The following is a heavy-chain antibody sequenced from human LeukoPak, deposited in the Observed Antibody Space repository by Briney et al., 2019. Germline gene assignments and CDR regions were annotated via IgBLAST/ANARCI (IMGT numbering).Heavy chain of an antibody. V-gene: IGHV1-2*02. CDR2: INPNSGGT. J-gene: IGHJ4*02. D-gene: IGHD6-6*01. Sequence: ASVKVSCKASGYTFTGYYMHWVRQAPGQGLEWMGWINPNSGGTNYAQKFQGRVTMTRDTSISTAYMELSRLRSDDTAVYYCARPFEHSSSSYYFDYWGQGTLVPVSS. CDR1: GYTFTGYY. CDR3: ARPFEHSSSSYYFDY.